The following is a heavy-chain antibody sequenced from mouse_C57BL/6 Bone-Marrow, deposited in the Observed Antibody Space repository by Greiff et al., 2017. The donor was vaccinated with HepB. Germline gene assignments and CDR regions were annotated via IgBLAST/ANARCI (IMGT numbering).Heavy chain of an antibody. Sequence: VQLQQSGPELVKPGASVKISCKASGCSFTSYYIHWVKQRPGQGLEWIGWIYPGSGNTKYNEKFKGKATLTADTSSSTAYMQLSSLTSEDSAVYYCARVLITTNYAMDYWGQGTSVTVSS. CDR3: ARVLITTNYAMDY. J-gene: IGHJ4*01. CDR1: GCSFTSYY. V-gene: IGHV1-66*01. D-gene: IGHD1-1*01. CDR2: IYPGSGNT.